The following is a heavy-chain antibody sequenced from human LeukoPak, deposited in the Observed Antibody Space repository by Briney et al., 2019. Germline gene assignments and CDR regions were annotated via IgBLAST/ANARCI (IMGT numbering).Heavy chain of an antibody. J-gene: IGHJ4*02. CDR2: INHSGST. Sequence: SETLSLTCAVYGGSFSGYYWSWIRQPPGKGLEWIGEINHSGSTNYNPFLKSRVTISVDTSKNQFSLKLSSVTAADTAVYYCARGPEYSSPLFIDYWGQGTLVTVSS. V-gene: IGHV4-34*01. CDR3: ARGPEYSSPLFIDY. CDR1: GGSFSGYY. D-gene: IGHD6-6*01.